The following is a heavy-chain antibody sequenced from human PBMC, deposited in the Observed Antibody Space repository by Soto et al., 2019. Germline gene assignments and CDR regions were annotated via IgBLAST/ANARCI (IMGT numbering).Heavy chain of an antibody. Sequence: QVQLVQSGAEVKKPGASVKVSCKASGYTFTSYYMHWVRQAPGQGLEWMGIINPSGGSTSYAQKFQGRVTMTRDTSTSTVYMELSSLRSEDTAVYYCARVGTTVTTKGSFDPWGQGTLVTVSS. CDR2: INPSGGST. CDR3: ARVGTTVTTKGSFDP. D-gene: IGHD4-17*01. J-gene: IGHJ5*02. V-gene: IGHV1-46*01. CDR1: GYTFTSYY.